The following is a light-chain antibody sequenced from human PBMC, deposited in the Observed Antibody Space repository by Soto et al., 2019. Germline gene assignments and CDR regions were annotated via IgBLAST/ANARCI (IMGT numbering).Light chain of an antibody. CDR3: QQYDTSPRT. CDR2: AAS. J-gene: IGKJ1*01. V-gene: IGKV3-20*01. CDR1: QSLSSGY. Sequence: EIVLTQSPGTLSLSPGERATLSCRASQSLSSGYLAWYQQKPGQAPRILIYAASSRATGIPDRFSGSGSGTDFSLTINRPEPEDSAVYYCQQYDTSPRTFGQGTKVEI.